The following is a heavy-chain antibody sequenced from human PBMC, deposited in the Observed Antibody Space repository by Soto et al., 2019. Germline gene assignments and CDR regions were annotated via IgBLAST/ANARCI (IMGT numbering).Heavy chain of an antibody. Sequence: SETLSLTCTVSGGSISSGDYYWSWIRQPPGKGLEWIGYIYYSGSTYYNPSLKSRVTISVDTSKNQFPLKLSSVTAADTAVYYCARAGPDTAMATGYWGQGTLVTVSS. J-gene: IGHJ4*02. CDR1: GGSISSGDYY. CDR2: IYYSGST. V-gene: IGHV4-30-4*01. CDR3: ARAGPDTAMATGY. D-gene: IGHD5-18*01.